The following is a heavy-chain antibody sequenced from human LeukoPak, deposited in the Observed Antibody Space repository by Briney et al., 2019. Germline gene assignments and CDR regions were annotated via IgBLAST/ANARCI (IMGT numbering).Heavy chain of an antibody. V-gene: IGHV1-69*13. CDR1: GGTFSSYA. CDR3: ARDPTVVRGGYFVY. Sequence: ASVKVSCKASGGTFSSYAISWVRQAPGQGLEWMGGIIPIFGTANYAQKFQGRVTITADESTSTAYMELSSLRSEDTAVYYCARDPTVVRGGYFVYWGQGTLVTVSS. D-gene: IGHD4-23*01. J-gene: IGHJ4*02. CDR2: IIPIFGTA.